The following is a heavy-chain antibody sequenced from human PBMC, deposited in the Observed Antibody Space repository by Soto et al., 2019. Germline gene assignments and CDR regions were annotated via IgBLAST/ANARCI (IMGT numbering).Heavy chain of an antibody. Sequence: GGSLRLSCAASGFSVSDNHMNWVRQAPGKGLEWVSLIYSGGYTYYADSVKGRFTISRDHSKNTLFLQMNTLRVEDTAVYFCAKETVGPFDYWGQGALVTVSS. CDR1: GFSVSDNH. CDR3: AKETVGPFDY. J-gene: IGHJ4*02. CDR2: IYSGGYT. D-gene: IGHD4-4*01. V-gene: IGHV3-53*01.